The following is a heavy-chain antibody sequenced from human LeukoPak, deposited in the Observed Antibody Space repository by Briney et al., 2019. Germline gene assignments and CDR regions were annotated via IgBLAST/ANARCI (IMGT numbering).Heavy chain of an antibody. Sequence: SESLSLTCGVYGGSFSGYYWSWVRQPPGKGLEWIGEINPRGSTNYNPSLTSRVTLSADTSKKQFSLILNSVTAADTAVYYCARRRLGYYFDYWGQGTLVTVSS. D-gene: IGHD5-24*01. J-gene: IGHJ4*02. CDR1: GGSFSGYY. V-gene: IGHV4-34*01. CDR2: INPRGST. CDR3: ARRRLGYYFDY.